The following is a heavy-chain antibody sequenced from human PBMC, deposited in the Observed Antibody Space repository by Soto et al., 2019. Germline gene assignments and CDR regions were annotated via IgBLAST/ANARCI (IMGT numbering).Heavy chain of an antibody. CDR3: ARSPRSIAAGGIDY. CDR2: IYHGGST. J-gene: IGHJ4*02. CDR1: GGSISSSNL. D-gene: IGHD6-13*01. V-gene: IGHV4-4*02. Sequence: QVQLQESGPGLVKPSGTLSLTCAVSGGSISSSNLWTWVRQPPGKGLEWIGEIYHGGSTNYNPSLKSRVTISVDKSKNPCSLRLSSVTAADTAVYYCARSPRSIAAGGIDYWGQGILVTVSS.